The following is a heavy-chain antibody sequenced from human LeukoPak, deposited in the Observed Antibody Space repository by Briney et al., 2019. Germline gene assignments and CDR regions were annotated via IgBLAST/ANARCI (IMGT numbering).Heavy chain of an antibody. CDR3: AREGRGREFDY. J-gene: IGHJ4*02. CDR1: GYTFTGYY. V-gene: IGHV1-2*02. CDR2: INPNSGGT. D-gene: IGHD5-12*01. Sequence: GASVKVSCKASGYTFTGYYMHWVRQAPGQGLEWMAWINPNSGGTIYAQEFQGRVTLTRDTSISTAYMELSRLRSDDTAVYYCAREGRGREFDYWGQGSLVTVSS.